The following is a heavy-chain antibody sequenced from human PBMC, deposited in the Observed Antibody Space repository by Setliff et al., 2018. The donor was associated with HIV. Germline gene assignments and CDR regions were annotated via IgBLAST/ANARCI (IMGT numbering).Heavy chain of an antibody. J-gene: IGHJ4*02. D-gene: IGHD3-10*01. CDR1: GFTFSSNA. V-gene: IGHV3-30*04. CDR3: ARDRAKSKATFDS. CDR2: ISYDGSDK. Sequence: GGSLRLSCAASGFTFSSNAMHWVRQAPGKGLEWVAVISYDGSDKYYANSVKGRFSISRDNSKNTLYLQMNSLRAEDTAVYYCARDRAKSKATFDSWGQGTLVTVSS.